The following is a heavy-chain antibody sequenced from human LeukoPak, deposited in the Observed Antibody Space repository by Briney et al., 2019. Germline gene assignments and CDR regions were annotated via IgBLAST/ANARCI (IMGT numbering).Heavy chain of an antibody. V-gene: IGHV4-34*01. J-gene: IGHJ5*02. CDR2: ITPSVST. D-gene: IGHD3-10*01. CDR1: GGSFSGYY. CDR3: ARGRGAITMVRGVSVWFDP. Sequence: SETLYLTCAVYGGSFSGYYRSWIRQPPGQGLEWIGEITPSVSTNYNPYLKSRVNTSAETSTNQSSLKLSSVTAADTAVYYCARGRGAITMVRGVSVWFDPWGQGTLVTVSS.